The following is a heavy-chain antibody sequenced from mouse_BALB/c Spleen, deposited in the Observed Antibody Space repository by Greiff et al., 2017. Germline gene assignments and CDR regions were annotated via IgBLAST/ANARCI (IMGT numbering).Heavy chain of an antibody. J-gene: IGHJ4*01. V-gene: IGHV3-2*02. CDR3: AREEEGLRRGAMDY. CDR1: GYSITSDYA. D-gene: IGHD2-4*01. Sequence: EVMLEESGPGLVKPSQSLSLTCTVTGYSITSDYAWNWIRQFPGNKLEWMGYISYSGSTSYNPSLKSRISITRDTSKNQFFLQLNSVTTEDTATYYCAREEEGLRRGAMDYWGQGTSVTVSS. CDR2: ISYSGST.